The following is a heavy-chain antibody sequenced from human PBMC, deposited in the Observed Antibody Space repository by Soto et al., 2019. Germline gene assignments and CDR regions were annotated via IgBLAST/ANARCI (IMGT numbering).Heavy chain of an antibody. CDR1: GYTFSTYG. CDR3: ARDSAAHGPVFDY. D-gene: IGHD6-13*01. CDR2: ISTSNGDT. Sequence: QVQLVQSGAEVKKPGASVKVSCKASGYTFSTYGISWVRQAPGQGLEWMAWISTSNGDTHYAQKVQDRVSMTTARFTSTAYMELRSLRSDDTAIYYCARDSAAHGPVFDYWGQGTLVTVSS. J-gene: IGHJ4*02. V-gene: IGHV1-18*04.